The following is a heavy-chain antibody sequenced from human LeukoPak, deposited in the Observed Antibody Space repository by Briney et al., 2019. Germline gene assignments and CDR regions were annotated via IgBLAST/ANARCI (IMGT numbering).Heavy chain of an antibody. J-gene: IGHJ4*02. V-gene: IGHV4-34*01. Sequence: PSETLSLTCAVYGGSFSGYYWSWIRQPPGKGLEWIGEINHSGSTNYNPSLKSRVTISVDTSKNQFSLKLSPVTAADMAVYYCARGPPTYYDFWSGYYSTYFDYWGQGTLVTVSS. CDR1: GGSFSGYY. CDR2: INHSGST. D-gene: IGHD3-3*01. CDR3: ARGPPTYYDFWSGYYSTYFDY.